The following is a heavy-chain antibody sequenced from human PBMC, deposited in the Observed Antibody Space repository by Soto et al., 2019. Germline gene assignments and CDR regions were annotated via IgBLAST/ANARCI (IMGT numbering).Heavy chain of an antibody. J-gene: IGHJ3*02. V-gene: IGHV3-23*01. CDR2: ISGSGGST. CDR1: GFTFSSYA. CDR3: AKDRNPIECGYDSSCYGDAFDI. D-gene: IGHD3-22*01. Sequence: LRLSCAASGFTFSSYAMSWVRQAPGKGLEWVSAISGSGGSTYYADSVKGRFTISRDNSKNTLYLQMNSLRAEDTAVYYCAKDRNPIECGYDSSCYGDAFDIWGQGTMVTVSS.